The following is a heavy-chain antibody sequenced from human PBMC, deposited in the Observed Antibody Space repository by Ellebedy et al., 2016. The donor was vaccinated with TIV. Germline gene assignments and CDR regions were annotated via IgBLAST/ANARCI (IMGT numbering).Heavy chain of an antibody. CDR3: ARDPRGGGDYGDNWFDP. J-gene: IGHJ5*02. CDR2: IYGDGGT. Sequence: PGGSLRLSCSASGFIVSSYFMSWVRQAPGKGLEWVSVIYGDGGTNYTDSVQGRFTIPRDSSKNTLYLQMNSLRAEDTAVYYCARDPRGGGDYGDNWFDPWGQGTLVTVSS. CDR1: GFIVSSYF. D-gene: IGHD4-17*01. V-gene: IGHV3-66*01.